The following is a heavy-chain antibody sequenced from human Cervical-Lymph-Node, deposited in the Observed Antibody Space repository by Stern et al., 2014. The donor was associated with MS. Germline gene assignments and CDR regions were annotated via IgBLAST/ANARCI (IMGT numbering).Heavy chain of an antibody. CDR3: AASGSYTRPADY. D-gene: IGHD1-26*01. CDR2: IYSGST. CDR1: GGSTSSSSYY. Sequence: QLQLQESGPGLVKPSETLSLTCTVSGGSTSSSSYYWDWIRQPPGKGLEWIGSIYSGSTYYNPSLKSRLTISVDTSKNQFSLKMRSVTAADTAVYYCAASGSYTRPADYWGQGTLVTVSS. J-gene: IGHJ4*02. V-gene: IGHV4-39*01.